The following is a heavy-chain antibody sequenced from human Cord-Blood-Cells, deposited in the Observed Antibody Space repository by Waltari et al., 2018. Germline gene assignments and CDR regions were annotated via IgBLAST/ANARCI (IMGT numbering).Heavy chain of an antibody. V-gene: IGHV4-59*08. CDR1: SGSISSYY. CDR3: ASQGDSGSYGAFDI. Sequence: LVKPSETLSLTCTVSSGSISSYYWSWIRQPPGKGLEWIGYIYYSGSTNYNPSLKSRVTISVDTSKNQFSLKLSSVTAADTAVYYCASQGDSGSYGAFDIWGQGTMVTVSS. D-gene: IGHD1-26*01. CDR2: IYYSGST. J-gene: IGHJ3*02.